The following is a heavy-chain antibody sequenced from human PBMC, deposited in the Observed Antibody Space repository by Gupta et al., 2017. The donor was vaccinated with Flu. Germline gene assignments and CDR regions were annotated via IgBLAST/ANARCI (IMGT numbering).Heavy chain of an antibody. V-gene: IGHV4-61*02. D-gene: IGHD3-10*01. Sequence: QVQLQESGPGLVKPSQTLSLTCNLSGGSISRATNYWSWIRQPAGKGLEWIGRISTTGITNYSPSLASRVTISMDTSKNQFSLKLSSVTAADTAVYYCARRKLQEVGDPDYSYHHGLDVWGQGTTVTVSS. J-gene: IGHJ6*02. CDR2: ISTTGIT. CDR1: GGSISRATNY. CDR3: ARRKLQEVGDPDYSYHHGLDV.